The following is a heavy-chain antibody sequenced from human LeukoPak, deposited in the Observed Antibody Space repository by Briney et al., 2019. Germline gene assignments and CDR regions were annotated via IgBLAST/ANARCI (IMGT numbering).Heavy chain of an antibody. V-gene: IGHV3-30-3*01. CDR3: ASPPSPATYGPVDY. D-gene: IGHD3-16*01. J-gene: IGHJ4*02. CDR2: ISYDGSNK. Sequence: GGSLRLSCAASGFTFSSYAMHWVRQAPGKGLEWVAVISYDGSNKYYADSVKGRFTFSRDNSKNTLYLQMNSLRAEDTAVYYCASPPSPATYGPVDYWGQGTLVTVSS. CDR1: GFTFSSYA.